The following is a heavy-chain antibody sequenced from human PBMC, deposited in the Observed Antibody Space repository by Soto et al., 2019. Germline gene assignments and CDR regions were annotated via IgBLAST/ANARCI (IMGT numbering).Heavy chain of an antibody. V-gene: IGHV3-23*01. Sequence: PGGSLSLSCAASGFTFSSYAMSWVRQAPGKGLEWVSAISGSGGSTYYADSVKGRFTISRDNSKNTLYLQMNSLRAEDTAVYYCAKGCGSSSWYICAFDIWGQGTMVTVSS. D-gene: IGHD6-13*01. CDR2: ISGSGGST. J-gene: IGHJ3*02. CDR1: GFTFSSYA. CDR3: AKGCGSSSWYICAFDI.